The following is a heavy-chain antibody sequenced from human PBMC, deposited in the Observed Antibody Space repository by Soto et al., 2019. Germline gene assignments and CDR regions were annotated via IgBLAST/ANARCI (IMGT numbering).Heavy chain of an antibody. D-gene: IGHD6-13*01. V-gene: IGHV4-59*08. Sequence: SETLSLTCTVSGGSISSYYWSWIRQPPGKGLEWIGYIYYSGSTNYNPSLKSRVTISVDTSKNQFSLKLSSVTAADTAVYYCARHSSGIAAAGSFWWFDPWGQGTLVTVSS. CDR3: ARHSSGIAAAGSFWWFDP. CDR2: IYYSGST. J-gene: IGHJ5*02. CDR1: GGSISSYY.